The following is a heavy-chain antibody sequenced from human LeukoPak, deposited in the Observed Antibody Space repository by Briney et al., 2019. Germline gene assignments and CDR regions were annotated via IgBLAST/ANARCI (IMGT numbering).Heavy chain of an antibody. D-gene: IGHD3-3*01. Sequence: SVKVSCKASGGTFSSYAISWVRQAPGQGLEWMGGIIPIFGTANYAQKFQGRVTITADESTSTAYMELSSLRSEDTAVYYCARGATIFGVVTVPDYWGQGTLVTVSS. J-gene: IGHJ4*02. CDR2: IIPIFGTA. V-gene: IGHV1-69*13. CDR3: ARGATIFGVVTVPDY. CDR1: GGTFSSYA.